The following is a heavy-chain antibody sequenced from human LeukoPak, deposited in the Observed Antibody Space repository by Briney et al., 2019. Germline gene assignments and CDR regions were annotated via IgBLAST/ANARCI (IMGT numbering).Heavy chain of an antibody. CDR2: ISSSSSYI. V-gene: IGHV3-21*01. J-gene: IGHJ4*02. CDR3: ARPTYYYGSGSYEIDY. Sequence: GGSLRLSCAASRFTFSSYSMNWVRQAPGKGLGWVSSISSSSSYIYYADSVKGRFTISRDNAKNSLYLQMNSLRAEDTAVYYCARPTYYYGSGSYEIDYWGQGTLVTVSS. CDR1: RFTFSSYS. D-gene: IGHD3-10*01.